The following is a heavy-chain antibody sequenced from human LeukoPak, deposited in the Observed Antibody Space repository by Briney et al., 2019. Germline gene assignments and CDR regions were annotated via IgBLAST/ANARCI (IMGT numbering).Heavy chain of an antibody. CDR3: AKDRCSNGVGCYYYYMDV. CDR2: ITSDGRLK. CDR1: GFTFSNYN. Sequence: PGGSLRLSCAASGFTFSNYNMNWVRQAPGKSLEWVPSITSDGRLKYYVDSVRGRFTISRDNDKTSLFLQVDSLRAEDTAVYYCAKDRCSNGVGCYYYYMDVWGKGATVTISS. V-gene: IGHV3-21*01. D-gene: IGHD2-8*01. J-gene: IGHJ6*03.